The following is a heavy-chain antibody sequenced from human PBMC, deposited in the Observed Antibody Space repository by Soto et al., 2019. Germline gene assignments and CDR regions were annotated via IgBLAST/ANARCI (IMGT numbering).Heavy chain of an antibody. D-gene: IGHD3-3*01. CDR3: ASTQGGFLELFDPNSSVRQIDY. Sequence: QVQLQQWGAGLLKPSETLSLTCAVYGGSFSGFYWSWIRQPPGKGLEWIGEINHSGNSNYNPALKTRVTTSLAKSKNQFSLKRNSVPAADTAMHYCASTQGGFLELFDPNSSVRQIDYWGQGTLVTVSS. CDR1: GGSFSGFY. J-gene: IGHJ4*02. CDR2: INHSGNS. V-gene: IGHV4-34*01.